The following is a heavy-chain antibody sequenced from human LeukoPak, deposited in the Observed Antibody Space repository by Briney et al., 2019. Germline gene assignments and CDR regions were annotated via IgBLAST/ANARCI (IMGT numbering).Heavy chain of an antibody. CDR2: IKQDGSEK. Sequence: GGSLRLSCAASGFTFSTYWMSWVRQAPGKGLEWVANIKQDGSEKYYVDSVKGRFTISRDKAKNSLFLQMNSLRAEDTAVYYCARIAVAGFDYWGQGTLVTVSS. CDR3: ARIAVAGFDY. D-gene: IGHD6-19*01. CDR1: GFTFSTYW. J-gene: IGHJ4*02. V-gene: IGHV3-7*01.